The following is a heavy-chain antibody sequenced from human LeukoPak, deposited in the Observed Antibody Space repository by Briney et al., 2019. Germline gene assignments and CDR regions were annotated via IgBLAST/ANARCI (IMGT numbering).Heavy chain of an antibody. CDR3: ARKYDGAGSHYSFDT. V-gene: IGHV1-69*04. D-gene: IGHD3-10*01. Sequence: SVKVSFMASACTFSNYAIYGVRQAPGQGLEWMGRIIPILGIANYAQKFQGRVTITADKSTSTAYMELSSLRSEDTVVYYCARKYDGAGSHYSFDTRGQRTLVTVSS. J-gene: IGHJ4*02. CDR1: ACTFSNYA. CDR2: IIPILGIA.